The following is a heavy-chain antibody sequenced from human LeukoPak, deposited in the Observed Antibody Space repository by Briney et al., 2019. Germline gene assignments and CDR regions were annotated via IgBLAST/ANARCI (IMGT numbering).Heavy chain of an antibody. CDR3: ARGSSTSLYYYYYYMDV. D-gene: IGHD2-2*01. CDR2: MNPNSGNT. CDR1: GYTFTSYD. V-gene: IGHV1-8*03. Sequence: ASVKVSCKASGYTFTSYDINWVRQATGQGLEWMGWMNPNSGNTGYAQKFQGRVTITRNTSISTAYMELSSLRSEDTAVYYCARGSSTSLYYYYYYMDVWGKGTTVTVSS. J-gene: IGHJ6*03.